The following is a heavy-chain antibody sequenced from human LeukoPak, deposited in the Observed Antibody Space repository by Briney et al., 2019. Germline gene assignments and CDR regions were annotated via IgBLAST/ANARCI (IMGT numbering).Heavy chain of an antibody. J-gene: IGHJ4*02. CDR2: INPNSGGT. V-gene: IGHV1-2*02. D-gene: IGHD3-10*01. Sequence: ASVKVSCKASGYTFTGYYMHWVRQAPGQGLEWMGWINPNSGGTNYAQKFQGRVTTTRDTSISTAYMELDGLRFDDTAVYYCARDSGEVPDYWGQGTLVTVSS. CDR3: ARDSGEVPDY. CDR1: GYTFTGYY.